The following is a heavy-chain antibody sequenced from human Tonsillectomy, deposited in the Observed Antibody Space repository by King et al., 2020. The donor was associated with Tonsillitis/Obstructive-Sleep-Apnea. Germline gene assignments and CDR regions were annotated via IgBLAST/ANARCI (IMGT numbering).Heavy chain of an antibody. V-gene: IGHV3-21*01. CDR1: GFTFSSYS. CDR2: ISSSSSYI. CDR3: AGEPLVITGTTPSFDY. J-gene: IGHJ4*02. Sequence: VQLVESGGGLVKPGGSLRLSCAASGFTFSSYSMNWVRQAPGKGLEWVSSISSSSSYIYYADSVKGRFTISRDNAKNSLYLQMNSLRAEDTAVYYCAGEPLVITGTTPSFDYWGQGTLVTVSS. D-gene: IGHD1-20*01.